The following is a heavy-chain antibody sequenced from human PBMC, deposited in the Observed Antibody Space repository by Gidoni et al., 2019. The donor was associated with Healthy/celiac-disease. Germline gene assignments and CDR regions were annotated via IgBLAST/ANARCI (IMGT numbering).Heavy chain of an antibody. CDR3: AWYCSGGSCYDGRAFDI. J-gene: IGHJ3*02. CDR1: GFSLSTSGMC. Sequence: QVTLRESGPALVKPTQTLTLTCTFSGFSLSTSGMCVSWIRQPPGKALEWLALIDWDDDKYYSTSLKTRLTISKDTSKNQVVLTMTNMDPVDTATYYCAWYCSGGSCYDGRAFDIWGQGTMVTVSS. CDR2: IDWDDDK. V-gene: IGHV2-70*01. D-gene: IGHD2-15*01.